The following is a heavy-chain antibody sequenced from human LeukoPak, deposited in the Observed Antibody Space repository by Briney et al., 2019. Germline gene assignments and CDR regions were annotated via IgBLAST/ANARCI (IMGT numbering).Heavy chain of an antibody. CDR2: ISAHNGNT. J-gene: IGHJ4*02. Sequence: ASVEVSCKASGYTFTSYGISWVRQAPGQGLEWMGWISAHNGNTNYAQKLQGRVTMTTDTSTSTAYMELRSLRSDDTAVYYCARDNGPGYDILTGYYRGFDYWGQGTLVTVSS. CDR1: GYTFTSYG. D-gene: IGHD3-9*01. CDR3: ARDNGPGYDILTGYYRGFDY. V-gene: IGHV1-18*01.